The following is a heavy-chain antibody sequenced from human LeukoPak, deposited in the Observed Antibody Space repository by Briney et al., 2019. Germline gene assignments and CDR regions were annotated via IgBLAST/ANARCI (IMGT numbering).Heavy chain of an antibody. CDR3: ARDLYGSGTHFDY. CDR1: GGSISSSSYY. V-gene: IGHV4-39*07. J-gene: IGHJ4*02. Sequence: SETLSLTCTVSGGSISSSSYYWGWIRQPPGKGLEWIGSIYYSGSTYYNPSLKSRVTISVDTSKNQFSLRLSSVTAADTAVYYCARDLYGSGTHFDYWGQGTLVTVSS. CDR2: IYYSGST. D-gene: IGHD3-10*01.